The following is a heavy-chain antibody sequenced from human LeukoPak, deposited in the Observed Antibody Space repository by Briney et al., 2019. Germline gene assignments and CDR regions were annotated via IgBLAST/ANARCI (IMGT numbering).Heavy chain of an antibody. CDR3: AKSRGNNY. J-gene: IGHJ4*02. V-gene: IGHV3-23*01. CDR2: ISGSVGSA. CDR1: GVSISRCA. D-gene: IGHD1/OR15-1a*01. Sequence: SCAAAGVSISRCALYWVRKAPGQGLEWISAISGSVGSAYYADSVKGRFTISRDNSKNTLYLQMNSLRAEDTAVYYCAKSRGNNYWGQGTLVTV.